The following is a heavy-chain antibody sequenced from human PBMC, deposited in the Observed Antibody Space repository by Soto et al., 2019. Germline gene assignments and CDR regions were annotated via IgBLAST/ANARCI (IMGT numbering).Heavy chain of an antibody. V-gene: IGHV1-18*01. CDR1: GYTFTSYG. CDR2: ISPYNGNA. CDR3: AREHGQTAFDI. Sequence: QVHLVQSGAEVKKPGASVKVSCKASGYTFTSYGISWVRQAPGQGLEWMGWISPYNGNAASAQKLQDRVTMTTDTSTSTAYMEVRSLRSDDTAVYYCAREHGQTAFDIWGQGTMVTVSS. J-gene: IGHJ3*02.